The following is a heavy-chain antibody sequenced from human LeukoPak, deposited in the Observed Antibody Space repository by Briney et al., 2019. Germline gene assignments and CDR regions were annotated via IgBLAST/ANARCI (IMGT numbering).Heavy chain of an antibody. V-gene: IGHV3-30*03. CDR1: GFTFSSYG. D-gene: IGHD6-19*01. J-gene: IGHJ4*02. CDR3: ARVELYASGWYGSVDY. CDR2: ISYDGTNK. Sequence: GGSLRPSCVASGFTFSSYGMHWVRQAPGKGLEWVAVISYDGTNKYYADSVRGRLTISRDNSKNTLYLQMDSLRTEDTAVYYCARVELYASGWYGSVDYWGQGTLVAVSS.